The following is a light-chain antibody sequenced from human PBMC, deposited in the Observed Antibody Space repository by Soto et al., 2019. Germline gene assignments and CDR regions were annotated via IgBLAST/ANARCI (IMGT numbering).Light chain of an antibody. CDR3: QQYYSLPYT. Sequence: DIVMTQSPDSLPVSLGERASINCRSSQSVFYTNNKNYLAWYQQKPGQPPKLLIYWASTRESGVPDRFSGSGSGTDFTLTISSLQAEDVAVYFCQQYYSLPYTFGQGTKLEIK. CDR2: WAS. CDR1: QSVFYTNNKNY. J-gene: IGKJ2*01. V-gene: IGKV4-1*01.